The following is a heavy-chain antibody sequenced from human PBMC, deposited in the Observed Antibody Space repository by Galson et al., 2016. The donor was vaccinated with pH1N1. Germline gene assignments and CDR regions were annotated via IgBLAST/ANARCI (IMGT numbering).Heavy chain of an antibody. CDR1: GFVFSTHA. Sequence: SLRLSCAASGFVFSTHAMTWVRQAPGEGLEWVSSVSGHDDDTFYADSVKGRFTISRDNSKNTMFLYMNSLRADDTALYYCAKQRGHSSGGWKGSFDIWGQGTTVTVSS. CDR3: AKQRGHSSGGWKGSFDI. CDR2: VSGHDDDT. J-gene: IGHJ3*02. V-gene: IGHV3-23*01. D-gene: IGHD6-19*01.